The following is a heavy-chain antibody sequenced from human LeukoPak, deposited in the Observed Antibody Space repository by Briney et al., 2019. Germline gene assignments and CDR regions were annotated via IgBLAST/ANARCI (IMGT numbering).Heavy chain of an antibody. V-gene: IGHV4-39*01. CDR2: IYYSGSI. CDR3: ARHYDSSSFDY. J-gene: IGHJ4*02. Sequence: SETLSLTCTVSGGSISSSSYYWGWIRQPPGKGLEWIGSIYYSGSIYYNPSLKSRVTISVDTSKNQFSLKLSSVTAADTAVYYCARHYDSSSFDYWGQGTLVTVSS. CDR1: GGSISSSSYY. D-gene: IGHD3-22*01.